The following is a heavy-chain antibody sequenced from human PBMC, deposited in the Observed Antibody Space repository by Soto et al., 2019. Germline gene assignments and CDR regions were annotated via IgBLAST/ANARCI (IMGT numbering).Heavy chain of an antibody. J-gene: IGHJ5*02. CDR1: GYTFTGYY. V-gene: IGHV1-2*04. CDR2: INPNSGGT. CDR3: ARGRGTMIRGVIITDWFDP. D-gene: IGHD3-10*01. Sequence: QVQLVQSGAEVKKPGASVKVSCKASGYTFTGYYMHWVRQAPGQGLEWMGWINPNSGGTNYAQKFQGWVTMTRDTSISTAYMELSRLRSDDTAVYYCARGRGTMIRGVIITDWFDPWGQGTLVTVSS.